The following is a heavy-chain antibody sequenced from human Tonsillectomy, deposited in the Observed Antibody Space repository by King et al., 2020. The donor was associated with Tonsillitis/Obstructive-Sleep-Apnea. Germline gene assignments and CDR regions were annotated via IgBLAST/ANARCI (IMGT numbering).Heavy chain of an antibody. Sequence: LQLQESGPGLVKPSETLSLTCTVSGGSISSSSYYWGWIRQPPGKGLEWIGSISYIGSTYYNPSLKSRVTISVDTSKTQFSLKLSFVTAADTAVYYCARADISDAFDIWGQGTMVTVSS. V-gene: IGHV4-39*01. D-gene: IGHD5-12*01. CDR2: ISYIGST. J-gene: IGHJ3*02. CDR3: ARADISDAFDI. CDR1: GGSISSSSYY.